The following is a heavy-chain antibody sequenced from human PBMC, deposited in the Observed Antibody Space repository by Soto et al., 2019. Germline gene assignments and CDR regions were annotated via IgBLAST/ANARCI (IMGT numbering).Heavy chain of an antibody. CDR2: ISSDGSKA. CDR1: GFTFSTSA. D-gene: IGHD2-2*01. CDR3: ARPYCSSSAFYLYLYALGV. J-gene: IGHJ6*02. V-gene: IGHV3-30-3*01. Sequence: QVQLVESGGGVVQPGRSLRLSCAASGFTFSTSAMHWVRQAPGKGPEWVAVISSDGSKAYYAESVRGRFTISRDNSKDTLYLQINSLRAEDTAVYHCARPYCSSSAFYLYLYALGVWGQGTTVTVSS.